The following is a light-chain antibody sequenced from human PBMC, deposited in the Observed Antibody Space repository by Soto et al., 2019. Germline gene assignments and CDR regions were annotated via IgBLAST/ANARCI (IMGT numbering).Light chain of an antibody. Sequence: ILMTRSPATVSVSPGESATLSCRASQNIYYNVAWYQHSPGQAPRLLIYRASTRAPCVPAGFSGRGSGTLFTLATSFLQPADFPVYSCFQYHTLWAFGQGTQVEI. CDR3: FQYHTLWA. CDR1: QNIYYN. V-gene: IGKV3-15*01. CDR2: RAS. J-gene: IGKJ1*01.